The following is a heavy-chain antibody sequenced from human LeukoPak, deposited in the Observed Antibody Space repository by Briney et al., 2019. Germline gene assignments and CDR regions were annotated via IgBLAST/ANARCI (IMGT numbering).Heavy chain of an antibody. CDR3: ARGIRWLQLSYFDY. D-gene: IGHD5-24*01. CDR2: IYYSGRT. V-gene: IGHV4-31*03. J-gene: IGHJ4*02. Sequence: HPSQTLSLTCPVSGGSISSGVYYWSWIRQHPGKSLEWIGYIYYSGRTYYNSSLKSRVTISVDTSKNQFSLKLSSVTAADTAVYYCARGIRWLQLSYFDYWGQGTLVTVSS. CDR1: GGSISSGVYY.